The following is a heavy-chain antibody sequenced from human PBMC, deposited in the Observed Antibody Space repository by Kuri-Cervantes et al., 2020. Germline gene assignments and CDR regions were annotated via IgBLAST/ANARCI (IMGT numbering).Heavy chain of an antibody. CDR2: IKSKTDGGTT. CDR3: ARDSDSSGYRHSNAFDI. J-gene: IGHJ3*02. Sequence: VGFLRLSCAASGFTFSNAWMSWVRQAPGKGLEWVGRIKSKTDGGTTDYAAPVKGRFTISRDDSKNTLYLQMNSLRAEDTAVYYCARDSDSSGYRHSNAFDIWGQGTMVTVSS. CDR1: GFTFSNAW. D-gene: IGHD3-22*01. V-gene: IGHV3-15*01.